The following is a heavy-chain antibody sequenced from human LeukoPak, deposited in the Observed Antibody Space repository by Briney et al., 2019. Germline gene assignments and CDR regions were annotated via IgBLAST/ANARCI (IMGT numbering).Heavy chain of an antibody. J-gene: IGHJ5*01. D-gene: IGHD5-24*01. CDR3: VRGDGYNWFDS. V-gene: IGHV3-48*01. CDR1: GFTFTTYS. Sequence: GGSLRLSCAASGFTFTTYSMNWVRQAPGKGLQWVSYITGSSSNIHYADSVKGRFTISRDNAKNSVYLQMSNLRAEDTAVYYCVRGDGYNWFDSWGQGTLVTVSS. CDR2: ITGSSSNI.